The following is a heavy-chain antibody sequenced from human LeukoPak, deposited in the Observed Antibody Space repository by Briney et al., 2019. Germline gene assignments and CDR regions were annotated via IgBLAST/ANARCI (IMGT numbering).Heavy chain of an antibody. Sequence: SETLSLTCAAYGGSFSGYYWSWIRQPPGKGLEWIGEINHSGSTNYNPSLKSRVTISVDTSKNQFSLKLSSVTAADTAVYYCARALAGYSSGAFDIWGQGTMVTVSS. D-gene: IGHD6-19*01. V-gene: IGHV4-34*01. CDR3: ARALAGYSSGAFDI. CDR2: INHSGST. CDR1: GGSFSGYY. J-gene: IGHJ3*02.